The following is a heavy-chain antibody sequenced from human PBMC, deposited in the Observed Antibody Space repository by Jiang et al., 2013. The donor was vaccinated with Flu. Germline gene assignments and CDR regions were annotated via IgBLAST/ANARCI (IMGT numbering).Heavy chain of an antibody. Sequence: GPGLVKPSETLSLTCAVSGYSISSGYYWGWIRQPPGKGLECIGSIYHSGSTYYNPSLKSRVTISVDTSKNQFSLKLSSVTAADTAVYYCARVSYYYDSSGYCIDYWGQGTLVTVSS. CDR1: GYSISSGYY. J-gene: IGHJ4*02. CDR2: IYHSGST. CDR3: ARVSYYYDSSGYCIDY. V-gene: IGHV4-38-2*01. D-gene: IGHD3-22*01.